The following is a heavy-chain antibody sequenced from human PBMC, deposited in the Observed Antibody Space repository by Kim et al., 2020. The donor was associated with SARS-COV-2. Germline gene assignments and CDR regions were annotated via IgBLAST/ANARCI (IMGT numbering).Heavy chain of an antibody. CDR1: GFIFKSHA. Sequence: GGSLRLSCAASGFIFKSHAMSWVRQAPGKGLEWVSAICGSGGCTYYADSVKGRFTISRDNSKNTLYLQMNNLRAEDTAKYYCVKDHMERPGVVTPWGEVFDVWGQGTMVTVSS. J-gene: IGHJ3*01. V-gene: IGHV3-23*01. CDR3: VKDHMERPGVVTPWGEVFDV. CDR2: ICGSGGCT. D-gene: IGHD2-21*02.